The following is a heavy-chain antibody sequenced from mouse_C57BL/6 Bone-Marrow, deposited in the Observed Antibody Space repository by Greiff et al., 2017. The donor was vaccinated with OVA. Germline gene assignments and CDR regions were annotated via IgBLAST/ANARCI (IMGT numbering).Heavy chain of an antibody. CDR2: IDPENGDT. D-gene: IGHD1-1*01. Sequence: VHVKQSGAELVRPGASVKLSCTASGFNIKDDYMHWVKQRPEQGLEWIGWIDPENGDTEYASKFQGKATITADTSSNTACLQLSSLTSEDTAVYCCTTPFCGSSYVGFAYWGQGTLVTVSA. CDR3: TTPFCGSSYVGFAY. V-gene: IGHV14-4*01. J-gene: IGHJ3*01. CDR1: GFNIKDDY.